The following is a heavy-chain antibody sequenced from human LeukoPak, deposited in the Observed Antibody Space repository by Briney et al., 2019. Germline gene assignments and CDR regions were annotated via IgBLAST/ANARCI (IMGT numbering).Heavy chain of an antibody. CDR3: ARDALYDFWSGIMGNWFDP. V-gene: IGHV4-61*02. D-gene: IGHD3-3*01. Sequence: SETLSLTCTVSGGSISSGSYYWSWIRQPAGKGLEWIGRIYTSGSTNYNPSLKSRVTISVDTSKNQFSLKLSSVTAADTAVYYCARDALYDFWSGIMGNWFDPWGQGTLVTVSS. CDR2: IYTSGST. J-gene: IGHJ5*02. CDR1: GGSISSGSYY.